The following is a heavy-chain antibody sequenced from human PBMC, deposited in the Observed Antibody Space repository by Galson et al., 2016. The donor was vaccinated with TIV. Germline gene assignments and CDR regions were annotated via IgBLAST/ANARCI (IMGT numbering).Heavy chain of an antibody. CDR2: IYPGDSDT. J-gene: IGHJ5*02. V-gene: IGHV5-51*01. CDR3: ARQERGYSDGYWFDP. D-gene: IGHD5-18*01. CDR1: GYNFPTYW. Sequence: QSGAEVKKPGESLKISCKVSGYNFPTYWIAWVRQMPGKGLEWMGMIYPGDSDTRYSPSFQGQVPISADKSISTAYLQWLSLEASDTAIYYCARQERGYSDGYWFDPWGQGTLVTVSS.